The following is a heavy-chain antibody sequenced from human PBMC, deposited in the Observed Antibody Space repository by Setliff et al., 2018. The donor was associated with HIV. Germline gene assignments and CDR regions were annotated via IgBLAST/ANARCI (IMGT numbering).Heavy chain of an antibody. CDR1: GGSISSGGYY. J-gene: IGHJ6*03. D-gene: IGHD3-3*01. CDR2: IYYSGST. Sequence: SETLSLTCTVSGGSISSGGYYWSWIRQHPGKGLEWIGYIYYSGSTKYNPSLKSRVTISVDTSKNQFSLKLSSVTAADTAVYYCARGTAYYNFWSGYSQDYYYYMDVWGKGTTVTVSS. V-gene: IGHV4-31*03. CDR3: ARGTAYYNFWSGYSQDYYYYMDV.